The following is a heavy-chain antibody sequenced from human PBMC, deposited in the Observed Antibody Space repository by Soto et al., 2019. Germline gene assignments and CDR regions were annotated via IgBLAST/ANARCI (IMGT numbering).Heavy chain of an antibody. CDR1: GFTVSSKY. CDR2: IKSGGTT. V-gene: IGHV3-66*01. CDR3: ARDDVLCDGGRCYWIPLDV. D-gene: IGHD2-15*01. J-gene: IGHJ6*04. Sequence: EVQLVESGGGLVQPGGSLRLSCAASGFTVSSKYMTWVRQAPGKGLEWVSLIKSGGTTYYADSVKGRFTISRDTSENTLHLTMDRLRVEDTALYYCARDDVLCDGGRCYWIPLDVWFKGTTVTVSS.